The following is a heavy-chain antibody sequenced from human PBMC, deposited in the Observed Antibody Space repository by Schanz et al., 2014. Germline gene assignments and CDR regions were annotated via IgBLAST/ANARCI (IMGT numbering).Heavy chain of an antibody. CDR3: VRDELLWFGEVLSLDY. V-gene: IGHV3-23*01. CDR1: GFSFSSYA. Sequence: EVQLLESGGGLVQPGGSLRLSCATSGFSFSSYAINWVRQAPGKGLEWVSGVSGSGASTYYADSVKGRFTISRDNSNKTVDLQMNNLRAEDTALYYCVRDELLWFGEVLSLDYWGQGALVTVSS. D-gene: IGHD3-10*01. J-gene: IGHJ4*02. CDR2: VSGSGAST.